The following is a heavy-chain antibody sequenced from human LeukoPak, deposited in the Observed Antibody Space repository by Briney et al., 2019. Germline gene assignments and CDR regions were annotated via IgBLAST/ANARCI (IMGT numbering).Heavy chain of an antibody. CDR2: IYYSGST. Sequence: PSQTLSLTCTVSGGSISSGDYYWSWIRQPPGKGLEWIGYIYYSGSTYYNPSLKSRVTISVDTSKNQFSLKLSSVTAADTAVYYCARDSALHQYYFGYWGQGTLVTVSS. V-gene: IGHV4-30-4*01. CDR3: ARDSALHQYYFGY. J-gene: IGHJ4*02. CDR1: GGSISSGDYY.